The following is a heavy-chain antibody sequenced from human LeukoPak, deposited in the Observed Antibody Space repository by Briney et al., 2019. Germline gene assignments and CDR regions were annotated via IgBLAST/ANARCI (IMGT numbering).Heavy chain of an antibody. J-gene: IGHJ5*02. CDR2: VYNSGST. Sequence: SETLSLTCTVSGVSISSYYWSWIRQPPGKRLQWIGFVYNSGSTKYNPSLTSQVTISIDTSKNQFSLKLNSVTAADTAVYYCARVGRGYSFGGGTPDLWGQGTLVTVSS. V-gene: IGHV4-59*01. CDR3: ARVGRGYSFGGGTPDL. D-gene: IGHD5-18*01. CDR1: GVSISSYY.